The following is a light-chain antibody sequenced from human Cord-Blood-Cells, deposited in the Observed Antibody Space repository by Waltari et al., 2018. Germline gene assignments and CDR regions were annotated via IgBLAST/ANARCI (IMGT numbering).Light chain of an antibody. CDR3: QQYDNLLIFT. CDR2: DAS. Sequence: DIKMTQSPSSLFASVGDRVTITCQASQDISNYLNWYQQKPGKAPKLLIYDASKLETGVPSRFSGSGSGTDFTFTISSLQPEDIATYYCQQYDNLLIFTFGPGTKVDIK. CDR1: QDISNY. V-gene: IGKV1-33*01. J-gene: IGKJ3*01.